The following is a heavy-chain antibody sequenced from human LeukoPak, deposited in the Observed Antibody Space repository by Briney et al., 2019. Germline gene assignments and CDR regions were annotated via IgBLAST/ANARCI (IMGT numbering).Heavy chain of an antibody. CDR1: GGSFSGYY. V-gene: IGHV4-34*01. Sequence: SETLSLTCAVYGGSFSGYYWSWIREPPGKGLEWIGEINHSGSTNYNPSLKSRVTISVDTSENQFSLKLSSVTAADTAVYYCARSYNDYGDYGAFDIWGQGTMVTVSS. J-gene: IGHJ3*02. CDR2: INHSGST. CDR3: ARSYNDYGDYGAFDI. D-gene: IGHD4-17*01.